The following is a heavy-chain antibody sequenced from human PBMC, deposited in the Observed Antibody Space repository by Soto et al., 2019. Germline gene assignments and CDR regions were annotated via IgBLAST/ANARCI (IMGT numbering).Heavy chain of an antibody. CDR3: ARMETFGSLNWFDP. CDR2: MNPGSGDA. J-gene: IGHJ5*02. CDR1: GYSFANND. Sequence: ASVKDSWKEYGYSFANNDVSWVRQATGQGLEWMESMNPGSGDAGYARKLQGRVTMTRDISIATAYMELSSLRSDDTAIYYCARMETFGSLNWFDPWGRGTLVTVSS. V-gene: IGHV1-8*01. D-gene: IGHD3-16*01.